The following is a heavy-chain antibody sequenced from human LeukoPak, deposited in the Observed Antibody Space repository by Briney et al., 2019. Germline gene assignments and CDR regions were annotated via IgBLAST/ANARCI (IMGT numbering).Heavy chain of an antibody. Sequence: PSETLSLTCTVSGGSISSHYWSWIRQPSGKGLEWIGYIYYSGSTNYNPSLKSRVTISVDTSKNQFSLKLSSVTAADTAVYYCARLAGQNWFDPWGQGTLVTVSS. CDR1: GGSISSHY. V-gene: IGHV4-59*08. D-gene: IGHD3-10*01. CDR2: IYYSGST. J-gene: IGHJ5*02. CDR3: ARLAGQNWFDP.